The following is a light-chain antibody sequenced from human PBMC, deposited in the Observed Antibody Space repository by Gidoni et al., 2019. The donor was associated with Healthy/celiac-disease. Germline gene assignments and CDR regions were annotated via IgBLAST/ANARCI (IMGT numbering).Light chain of an antibody. CDR2: STN. CDR3: VLYMGSGVWV. J-gene: IGLJ3*02. V-gene: IGLV8-61*01. CDR1: SGSVSTRYY. Sequence: QTVVTQEPSFSVSPGGTVTLTGGLSSGSVSTRYYPSWYQQTPGQAPRTLIYSTNTRSSGVPDRFSGSILGNKAALTITGAQADDESDYYCVLYMGSGVWVFGGGTKLTVL.